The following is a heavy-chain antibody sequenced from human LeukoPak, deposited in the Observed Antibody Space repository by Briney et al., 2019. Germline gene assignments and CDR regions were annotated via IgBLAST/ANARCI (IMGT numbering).Heavy chain of an antibody. D-gene: IGHD1-7*01. J-gene: IGHJ4*02. Sequence: GGSLRLSCAASGFTFSSYGMHWFRQAPGKGLEWVAFIRYDGSSKYYADSVKGRFTISRDNSKNTLYLQMNSLRAEDTAVYYCARDAHWNYRERYYFDYWGQGTLVTVSS. V-gene: IGHV3-30*02. CDR3: ARDAHWNYRERYYFDY. CDR2: IRYDGSSK. CDR1: GFTFSSYG.